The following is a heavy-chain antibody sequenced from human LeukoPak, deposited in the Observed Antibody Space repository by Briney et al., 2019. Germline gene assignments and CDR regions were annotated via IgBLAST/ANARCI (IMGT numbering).Heavy chain of an antibody. J-gene: IGHJ4*02. CDR3: AKARQLYYYDSRGYYFDF. CDR2: ISWNSDTK. Sequence: GGSLRPSCAASGLNFYDHAMHWVRQTPGRGLKWFSGISWNSDTKDYAASVKGRFTISRDNAKNSLYLQMNSLRAEDTALYFCAKARQLYYYDSRGYYFDFWGQGTLVTVSS. CDR1: GLNFYDHA. D-gene: IGHD3-22*01. V-gene: IGHV3-9*01.